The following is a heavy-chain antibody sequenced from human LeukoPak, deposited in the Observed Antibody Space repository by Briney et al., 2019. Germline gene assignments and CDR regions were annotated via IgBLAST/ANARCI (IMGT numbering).Heavy chain of an antibody. J-gene: IGHJ6*02. Sequence: VASVKVSCKASGYTFTSYDINWVRQATGQGLEWMGWMNPNSGNTGYTQKFQGRVTMTRNTSISTAYMELSSLRSEDTAVYYCARRLRYFDWPSESYYGMDVWGQGTTVTVSS. CDR3: ARRLRYFDWPSESYYGMDV. V-gene: IGHV1-8*01. D-gene: IGHD3-9*01. CDR1: GYTFTSYD. CDR2: MNPNSGNT.